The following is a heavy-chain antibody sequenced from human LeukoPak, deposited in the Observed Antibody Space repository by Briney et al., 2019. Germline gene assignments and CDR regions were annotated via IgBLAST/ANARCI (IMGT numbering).Heavy chain of an antibody. J-gene: IGHJ3*02. Sequence: ASVKVSCKVSGYTFTDYYMHWVQQAPGKGLEWMGLVDPEDGETIYAEKFQGRVTITADTSTDTAYMELSSLRSEDAAVYYCARPPGAFDIWGQGTMVTVSS. CDR1: GYTFTDYY. D-gene: IGHD2-2*01. V-gene: IGHV1-69-2*01. CDR3: ARPPGAFDI. CDR2: VDPEDGET.